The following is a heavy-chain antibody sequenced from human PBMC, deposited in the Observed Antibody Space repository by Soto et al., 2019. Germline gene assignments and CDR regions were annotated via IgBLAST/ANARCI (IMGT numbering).Heavy chain of an antibody. D-gene: IGHD2-15*01. J-gene: IGHJ4*02. Sequence: EVQLVESGGGLVQPGGSLRLSCAASGFTFSNYWMTWVRQAPGKGLYWVANIRQDGSEKYYVDSVKGRFTISRDNAKNSLYLQMNSLRAEDTAVYYCTRGYCPGGSCYYEYYFDYWGQGTLVTVSS. CDR3: TRGYCPGGSCYYEYYFDY. CDR2: IRQDGSEK. CDR1: GFTFSNYW. V-gene: IGHV3-7*03.